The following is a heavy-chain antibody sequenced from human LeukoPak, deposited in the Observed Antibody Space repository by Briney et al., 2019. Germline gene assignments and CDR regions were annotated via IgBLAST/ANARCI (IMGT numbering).Heavy chain of an antibody. V-gene: IGHV3-23*01. CDR1: GFTFSSYA. CDR3: AKAAAGWKLPNNWFDP. Sequence: PGGSLRLSCAASGFTFSSYAMSWVRQAPGKGLEWVADISGSGGSTYYADSVKGRFTISRDNSKNTLYLQMNSLRAEDTAVYYCAKAAAGWKLPNNWFDPWGQGTLVTVSA. D-gene: IGHD1-26*01. CDR2: ISGSGGST. J-gene: IGHJ5*02.